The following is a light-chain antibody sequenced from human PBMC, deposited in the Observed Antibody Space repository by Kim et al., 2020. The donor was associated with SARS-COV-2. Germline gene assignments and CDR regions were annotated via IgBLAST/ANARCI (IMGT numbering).Light chain of an antibody. CDR3: QQRSNWPPT. CDR1: QSVSSY. V-gene: IGKV3-11*01. CDR2: DAS. Sequence: DIELTQSPATLSSSPGERATLSCRASQSVSSYLAWYQQKPGQAPRLLIYDASNRATGIPARFSGSGSGTDFTLTISSLEPEDFAVYYCQQRSNWPPTFGQGTKVDIK. J-gene: IGKJ1*01.